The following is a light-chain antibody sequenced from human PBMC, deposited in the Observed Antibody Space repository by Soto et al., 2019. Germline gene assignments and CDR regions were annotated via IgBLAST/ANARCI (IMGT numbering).Light chain of an antibody. CDR1: QSLLYTNGNNY. CDR2: LGS. J-gene: IGKJ1*01. V-gene: IGKV2-28*01. Sequence: DIVMTQSPLSLAVTPGEPASISCRSSQSLLYTNGNNYLDWYLQKPGQSPQLLIYLGSYRASGVPNGFSGSGSGTDFTLKITRVEAEDVGVYYCMQSLQHRTFGQGTKLEIK. CDR3: MQSLQHRT.